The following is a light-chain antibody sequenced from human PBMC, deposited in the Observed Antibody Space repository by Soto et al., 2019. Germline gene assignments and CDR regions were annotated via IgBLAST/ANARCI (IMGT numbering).Light chain of an antibody. CDR2: EVS. J-gene: IGLJ1*01. V-gene: IGLV2-8*01. CDR3: SSYAVNDNYV. CDR1: SSDVGDYNY. Sequence: QSVLTQPPSASGSPGQSVTISCTGTSSDVGDYNYVSWYQQYPGKVPKLMIYEVSKRPSGVPDRFSGSKSGNTASLTVSGLRTEDEADYYCSSYAVNDNYVFGTGTKVTVL.